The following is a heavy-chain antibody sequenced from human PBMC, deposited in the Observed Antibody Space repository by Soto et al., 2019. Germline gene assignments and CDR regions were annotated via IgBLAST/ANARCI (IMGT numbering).Heavy chain of an antibody. J-gene: IGHJ4*02. D-gene: IGHD1-20*01. V-gene: IGHV3-48*02. CDR3: ARAMSITGIYYFDY. CDR1: EFTFSNYA. CDR2: ISSSSSTI. Sequence: GGSLRLSCAASEFTFSNYAMSWVRQAPGKGLEWVSYISSSSSTIYYADSVKGRFTISRDNAKNSLYLQMNSLRDEDTAVYYCARAMSITGIYYFDYWGQGTLVTVSS.